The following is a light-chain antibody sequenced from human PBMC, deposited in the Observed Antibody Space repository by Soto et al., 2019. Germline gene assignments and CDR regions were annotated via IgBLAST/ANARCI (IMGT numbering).Light chain of an antibody. Sequence: DIVRTQSPDSLAVSLGERATINCRSNRSLLYSSNNKNYLAWYQQKPGQPPKLLIYWASSREAGVPDRFSGSGSGTDFTLTISSLQAADVAVYYCQQYYSTPRTFGQGTRVEIK. CDR3: QQYYSTPRT. V-gene: IGKV4-1*01. CDR2: WAS. J-gene: IGKJ1*01. CDR1: RSLLYSSNNKNY.